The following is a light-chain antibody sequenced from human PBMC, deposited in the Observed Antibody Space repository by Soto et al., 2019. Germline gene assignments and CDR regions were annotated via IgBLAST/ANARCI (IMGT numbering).Light chain of an antibody. V-gene: IGLV2-23*01. J-gene: IGLJ2*01. CDR1: SSDVGSYNL. CDR3: CSYAGSSTLV. Sequence: QSVLTQPASVSGSPGQSITISCTGTSSDVGSYNLVSRYQQHTGKAPKLMIYDDTKRPSGVSNRFSGSKSGNTASLTISGPQAEDEADYYCCSYAGSSTLVVGGGTKVTVL. CDR2: DDT.